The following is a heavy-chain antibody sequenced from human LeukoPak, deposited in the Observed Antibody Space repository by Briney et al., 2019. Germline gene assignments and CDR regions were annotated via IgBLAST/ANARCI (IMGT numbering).Heavy chain of an antibody. D-gene: IGHD3-9*01. V-gene: IGHV3-23*01. J-gene: IGHJ4*02. CDR3: AKGDLLRYFDWLLPLGSFDY. Sequence: HPGGSLRLSCAASGFTLSSYAMSWVRQAPGKGLEWVSAISGSGGSTYYADSVKGRFTISRDNSKNTLYLQMNSLRAEDTAVYYCAKGDLLRYFDWLLPLGSFDYWGQGTLVTVSS. CDR2: ISGSGGST. CDR1: GFTLSSYA.